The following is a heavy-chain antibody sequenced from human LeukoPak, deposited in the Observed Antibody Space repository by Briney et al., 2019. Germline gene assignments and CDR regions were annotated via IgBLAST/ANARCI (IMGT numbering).Heavy chain of an antibody. J-gene: IGHJ4*02. Sequence: SETLSLTCTVSGVSIANTFYYWNWLRQPAGKGLEWIGRIYTTGSTNYNPSLKSQVTISLDTARNHFSLKLSSVTAADTAVYYCARRQDGHDYWGQGTLVTVSS. CDR3: ARRQDGHDY. V-gene: IGHV4-61*02. CDR1: GVSIANTFYY. CDR2: IYTTGST.